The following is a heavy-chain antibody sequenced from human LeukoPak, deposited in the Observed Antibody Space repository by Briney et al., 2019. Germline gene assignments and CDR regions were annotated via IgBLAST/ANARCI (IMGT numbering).Heavy chain of an antibody. Sequence: PGGSLRLSCAASGFTLSSYEMNSVRQAPGKGLEWISYINSGGTIYYADSVKGRFTISRDNAKNSLYLQMNSLRAEDTSVYYCARENTDDAFDIWGQGTMVIVSS. CDR1: GFTLSSYE. V-gene: IGHV3-48*03. CDR2: INSGGTI. CDR3: ARENTDDAFDI. J-gene: IGHJ3*02. D-gene: IGHD2-8*02.